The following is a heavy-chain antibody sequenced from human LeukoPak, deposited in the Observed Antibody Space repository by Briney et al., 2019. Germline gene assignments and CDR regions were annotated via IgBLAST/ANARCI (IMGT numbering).Heavy chain of an antibody. Sequence: GASVKVSCKASGYTFTGYYMHWVRQAPGQGLEWMGWINPNSGGTNYAQKFQGRVTMTRDTSISTAYMELSRLRSDDTAVYYCARDDSSGYYGYFQHWGQGTLVTVSS. CDR1: GYTFTGYY. CDR3: ARDDSSGYYGYFQH. D-gene: IGHD3-22*01. CDR2: INPNSGGT. J-gene: IGHJ1*01. V-gene: IGHV1-2*02.